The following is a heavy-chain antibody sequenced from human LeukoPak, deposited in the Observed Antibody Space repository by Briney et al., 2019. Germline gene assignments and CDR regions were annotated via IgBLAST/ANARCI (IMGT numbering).Heavy chain of an antibody. J-gene: IGHJ4*02. V-gene: IGHV4-39*07. CDR3: ARVSGIAAAGPPVDY. D-gene: IGHD6-13*01. CDR1: GGSISSGGYY. Sequence: SETLSLTCTVSGGSISSGGYYWSWIRQPPGKGLEWIGSIYYSGSTYYNPSLKSRVTISVDTSKNQFSLKLSSVTAADTAVYYCARVSGIAAAGPPVDYWGQGTLVTVSS. CDR2: IYYSGST.